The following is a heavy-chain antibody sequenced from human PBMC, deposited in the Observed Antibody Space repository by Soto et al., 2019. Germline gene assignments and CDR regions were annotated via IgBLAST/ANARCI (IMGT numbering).Heavy chain of an antibody. CDR1: GFTLISYY. D-gene: IGHD3-16*02. CDR2: IRQDATEK. J-gene: IGHJ6*02. CDR3: AREAVDYVWGSYRYYGMDV. Sequence: PGGSLILSFAASGFTLISYYMAWVLQAPGKGLDWVANIRQDATEKYYADSVKGRFTISRDNSKNTLYLQMNSLRAEDTAVYYCAREAVDYVWGSYRYYGMDVWGQGTTVTVSS. V-gene: IGHV3-7*01.